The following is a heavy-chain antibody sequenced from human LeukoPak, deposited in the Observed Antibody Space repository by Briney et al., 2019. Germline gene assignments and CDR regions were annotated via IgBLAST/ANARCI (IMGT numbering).Heavy chain of an antibody. V-gene: IGHV3-53*01. Sequence: GGSLRLSCAASGFTVNSNYMSWVRQAPGKGLEWVSIIYSGGSTYYADSVKGRFTISRDNSKNTLYLQMYSLRAEDTAVYYCARDRFRRLDIWGQGTMVTVSS. CDR1: GFTVNSNY. CDR2: IYSGGST. D-gene: IGHD3-10*01. CDR3: ARDRFRRLDI. J-gene: IGHJ3*02.